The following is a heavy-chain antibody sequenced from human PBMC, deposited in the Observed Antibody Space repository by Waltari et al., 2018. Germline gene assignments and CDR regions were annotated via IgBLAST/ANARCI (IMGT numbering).Heavy chain of an antibody. D-gene: IGHD4-17*01. V-gene: IGHV4-39*07. J-gene: IGHJ4*02. CDR1: GGSISSSSYY. CDR3: ARAKDGDYPPYYFDY. Sequence: QLQLQESGPGLVKPSETLSLTCTVSGGSISSSSYYWGWIRQPPGKGLEWIGSIYYSGSTYYNPSHKSLVTISVDTSKNPYSLKLSSVTAADTAVYYCARAKDGDYPPYYFDYWGQGTLVTVSS. CDR2: IYYSGST.